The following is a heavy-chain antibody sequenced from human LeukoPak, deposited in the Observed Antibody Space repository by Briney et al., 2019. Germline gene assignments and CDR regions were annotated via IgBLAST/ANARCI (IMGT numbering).Heavy chain of an antibody. CDR1: GFTVSSNY. Sequence: GGSLRLSCAVSGFTVSSNYMSWVRQAPGKGLEWVSIIYSGGSTYYADSVKGRFTISRDNSKNILYLQMNSLRAEDTALYYCARVGYTDSWYSSPPFDYWGQGTLVTVSS. J-gene: IGHJ4*02. CDR3: ARVGYTDSWYSSPPFDY. D-gene: IGHD6-13*01. CDR2: IYSGGST. V-gene: IGHV3-66*01.